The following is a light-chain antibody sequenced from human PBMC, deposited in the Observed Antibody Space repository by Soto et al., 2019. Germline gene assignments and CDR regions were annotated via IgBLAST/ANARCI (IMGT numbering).Light chain of an antibody. V-gene: IGKV1-5*01. CDR1: QTVTRW. Sequence: DIQMTQSPSTLSASIGDRVTIACRASQTVTRWLAWYQQKPGKAPKLLIFDASTLESGVPSRFSGSGYGTEFTLTINSLQPEDHATYYCQQYHTCWTFGQGTKVEVK. CDR2: DAS. CDR3: QQYHTCWT. J-gene: IGKJ1*01.